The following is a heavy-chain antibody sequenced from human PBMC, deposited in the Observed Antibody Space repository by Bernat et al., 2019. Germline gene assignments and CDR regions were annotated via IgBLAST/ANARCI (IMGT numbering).Heavy chain of an antibody. D-gene: IGHD6-13*01. CDR1: GYTFTGYY. CDR3: AREPYGSSWYRGGWFDP. V-gene: IGHV1-2*02. Sequence: QVQLVQSGAEVKKPGASVKVSCKASGYTFTGYYMHWVRQAPGQGLEWMGWINPNSGGTNYAQKFQGRVPMTRETSISTAYMELSRLRSDDTAVYYCAREPYGSSWYRGGWFDPWGQGTLVTVSS. CDR2: INPNSGGT. J-gene: IGHJ5*02.